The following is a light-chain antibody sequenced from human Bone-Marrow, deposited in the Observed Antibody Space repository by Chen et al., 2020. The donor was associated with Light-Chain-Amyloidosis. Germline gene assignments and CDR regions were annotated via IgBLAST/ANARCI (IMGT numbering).Light chain of an antibody. CDR3: QVWDRSSDRPV. Sequence: SYVLTQPSSVSVAPGQTATIACGGNNIGSTSVNWYQQTPGQAPLLVVYDDRDRPSGIPERLSGYNSGNTATLSIRRVEAGDEADYYCQVWDRSSDRPVVGGGTKLTVL. CDR1: NIGSTS. V-gene: IGLV3-21*02. J-gene: IGLJ3*02. CDR2: DDR.